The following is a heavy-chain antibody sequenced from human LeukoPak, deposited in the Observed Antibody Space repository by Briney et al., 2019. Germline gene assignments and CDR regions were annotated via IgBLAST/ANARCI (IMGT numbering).Heavy chain of an antibody. CDR2: IYYSGST. Sequence: SETLSLTCTVSGGSISSYYWSWLRQPPGKGLEWIGYIYYSGSTNYNPSLKSRVTISVDTSKNQFSLKLSSVTAADTAVYYCARLLGYYFDYWGQGTLVTVSS. J-gene: IGHJ4*02. CDR3: ARLLGYYFDY. D-gene: IGHD2-15*01. CDR1: GGSISSYY. V-gene: IGHV4-59*01.